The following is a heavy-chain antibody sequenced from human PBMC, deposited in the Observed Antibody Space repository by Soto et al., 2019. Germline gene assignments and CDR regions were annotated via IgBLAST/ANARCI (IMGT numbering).Heavy chain of an antibody. Sequence: QEQLVQSGAEVKKPGSSVKVSCKAFGGLLSSYPISWVRQVPGQGLEWMGGIIPVFQTAYYTQRFQGRVTITADESTNTAYMELSSLRSDDTAIYYCARGGSGYTWFNEVWGKGTLVTVSS. CDR3: ARGGSGYTWFNEV. J-gene: IGHJ4*02. D-gene: IGHD3-22*01. CDR1: GGLLSSYP. V-gene: IGHV1-69*01. CDR2: IIPVFQTA.